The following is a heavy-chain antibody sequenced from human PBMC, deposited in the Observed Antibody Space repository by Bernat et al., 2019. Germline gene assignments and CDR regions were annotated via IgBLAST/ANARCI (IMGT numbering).Heavy chain of an antibody. Sequence: QVQLQESGPGLVKPSETLYLTCTVSGGSVSSGSYYWSWIRQPPGKGPEWIGYIYYSGSTNYNHSLEIRVTISIDRSKNQFSLKLSSVTAADTAVYYCARDHVTIFRVVNVLDSWGQGTMVTVSS. J-gene: IGHJ3*02. CDR3: ARDHVTIFRVVNVLDS. CDR2: IYYSGST. CDR1: GGSVSSGSYY. D-gene: IGHD3-3*01. V-gene: IGHV4-61*01.